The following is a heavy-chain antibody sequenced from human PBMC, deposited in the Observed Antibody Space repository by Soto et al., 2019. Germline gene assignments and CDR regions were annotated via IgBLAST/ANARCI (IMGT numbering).Heavy chain of an antibody. Sequence: QVQLQESGPRLVKPSGTLSLTCAVYGGSISSSHWWNWVRQPPGKGLEWIGEIYHSGGTNYNPSLKRRVTLPVDKSKNQFSLTLTSVTAADTAVYFWAELEMTISLLAYCGQGTLVPVAS. CDR1: GGSISSSHW. J-gene: IGHJ4*02. CDR3: AELEMTISLLAY. V-gene: IGHV4-4*02. D-gene: IGHD4-17*01. CDR2: IYHSGGT.